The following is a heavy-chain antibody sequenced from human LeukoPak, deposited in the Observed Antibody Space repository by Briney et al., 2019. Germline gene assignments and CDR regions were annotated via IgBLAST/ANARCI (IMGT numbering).Heavy chain of an antibody. D-gene: IGHD4-17*01. J-gene: IGHJ4*02. CDR2: IYGGGST. Sequence: GGSLRLSCAASGFTVSDNYMSWVRQAPGKGLEWVSVIYGGGSTDYADAVKGRFTISRDNSNNTLYLQMTSLRAEDTAVYYCARDHNGDHIIDDWGQGTLVTVSS. V-gene: IGHV3-66*01. CDR1: GFTVSDNY. CDR3: ARDHNGDHIIDD.